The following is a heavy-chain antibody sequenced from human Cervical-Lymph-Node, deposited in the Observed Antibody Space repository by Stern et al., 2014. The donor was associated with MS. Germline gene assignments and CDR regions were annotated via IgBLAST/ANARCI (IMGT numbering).Heavy chain of an antibody. V-gene: IGHV4-59*01. D-gene: IGHD2-2*02. J-gene: IGHJ6*02. CDR1: GGSMNNYY. Sequence: QAQLQESGPGLVKPSETLSLTCTVSGGSMNNYYWNWIRQPPGKGLEWIGYIYYSGSTKYNPSLKSRVTMSVDTSKTQFSLKLNSVTAADSAVYYCARDTHYCSSTSCYSSYFGMDVWGQGTTVTVSS. CDR3: ARDTHYCSSTSCYSSYFGMDV. CDR2: IYYSGST.